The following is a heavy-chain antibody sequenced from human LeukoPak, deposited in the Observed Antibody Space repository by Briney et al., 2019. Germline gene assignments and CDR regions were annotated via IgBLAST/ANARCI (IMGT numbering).Heavy chain of an antibody. V-gene: IGHV3-23*01. J-gene: IGHJ4*02. CDR2: ISGIDGST. D-gene: IGHD3-10*01. Sequence: GGSLRLPCAASGFTFSSYAMSWVRQAPGKGLEWVSVISGIDGSTYYTDSVKGRFTISRDTSKNTLYLQMNSLRAEDTALYYCAKANVAMVRGVIDYWGQGTLVTVSS. CDR3: AKANVAMVRGVIDY. CDR1: GFTFSSYA.